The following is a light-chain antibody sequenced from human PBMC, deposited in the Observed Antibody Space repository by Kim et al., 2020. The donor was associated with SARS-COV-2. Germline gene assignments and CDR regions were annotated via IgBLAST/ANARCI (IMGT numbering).Light chain of an antibody. CDR2: KTS. CDR1: QTINNW. CDR3: QQYETYVIT. Sequence: DIQMTQSPSTLSASVGDTVTITCRASQTINNWLAWYQQQPGTAPTLLISKTSSLQSGVPSRFSGSGSGTEFTLTINSLQPEDFATYYCQQYETYVITFGQGTRLEIK. V-gene: IGKV1-5*03. J-gene: IGKJ5*01.